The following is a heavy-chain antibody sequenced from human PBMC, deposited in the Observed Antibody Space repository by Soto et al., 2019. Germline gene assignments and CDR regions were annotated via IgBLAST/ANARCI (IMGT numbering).Heavy chain of an antibody. J-gene: IGHJ5*02. V-gene: IGHV1-2*04. CDR1: GYTFTGYY. D-gene: IGHD5-12*01. CDR2: INPNSGGT. Sequence: QVQLVQSGAEVKKPGASVKVSCKASGYTFTGYYMHWVRQAPGQGLEWMGWINPNSGGTNYAQKFQGWVTMTRDTSISTAYMELSRLSSDDTAVYYCARDSSPQNSGYDLWGQGTLVTVSS. CDR3: ARDSSPQNSGYDL.